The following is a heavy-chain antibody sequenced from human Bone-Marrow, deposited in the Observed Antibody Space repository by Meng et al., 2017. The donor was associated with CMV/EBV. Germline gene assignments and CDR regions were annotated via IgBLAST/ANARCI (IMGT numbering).Heavy chain of an antibody. Sequence: GESLKISCAASGFTFSSYDMHWVRQATGKGLEWVSAIGTAGDTYYPGSVKGRFTISRENAKNSLYLQMNSLRAGDTAVYYCARSVPGATGGYYFDYWGQGTLVTVS. CDR2: IGTAGDT. D-gene: IGHD1-26*01. CDR1: GFTFSSYD. V-gene: IGHV3-13*01. J-gene: IGHJ4*02. CDR3: ARSVPGATGGYYFDY.